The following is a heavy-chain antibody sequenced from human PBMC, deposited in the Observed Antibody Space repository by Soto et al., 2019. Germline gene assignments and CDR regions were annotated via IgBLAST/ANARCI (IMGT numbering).Heavy chain of an antibody. V-gene: IGHV4-34*01. CDR3: ARVHRTIIAARSTYYYYYYYMDV. D-gene: IGHD6-6*01. CDR2: FNIRGST. CDR1: VGSFRGSY. Sequence: QVQLQQWGAGLLKPSGTLSLTCAFYVGSFRGSYWTWIRQPPGKGLEWMGKFNIRGSTNYNPSLKSRVTISVDTSKNQFSLKLSSVTAADTAVYYCARVHRTIIAARSTYYYYYYYMDVWGKGTTVTVSS. J-gene: IGHJ6*03.